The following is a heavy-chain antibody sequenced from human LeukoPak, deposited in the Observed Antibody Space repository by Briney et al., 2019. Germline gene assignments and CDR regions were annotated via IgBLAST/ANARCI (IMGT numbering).Heavy chain of an antibody. CDR1: GRSITSTNYY. D-gene: IGHD3-10*01. CDR3: ASIGVNYYSWFDY. V-gene: IGHV4-39*01. J-gene: IGHJ4*02. Sequence: SETLSLTSTVSGRSITSTNYYWGWIRQPPGKGLEWLGNTYYSGRTYYNPSLKNQVTISVNTSMIQFSLMLNSVTAADAAVYYCASIGVNYYSWFDYGGQGTQVTVSS. CDR2: TYYSGRT.